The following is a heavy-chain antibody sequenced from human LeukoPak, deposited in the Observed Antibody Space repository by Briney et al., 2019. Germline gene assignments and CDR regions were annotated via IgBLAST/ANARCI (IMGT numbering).Heavy chain of an antibody. CDR1: GFTYTNYA. CDR2: ISNIGGTT. J-gene: IGHJ4*02. Sequence: GGSLRLSCAASGFTYTNYAMNWVREAPGKGLEGASTISNIGGTTYYAESVKGRSTISRDNSDNTLYLQMSSLRAEDTAVYYCAKTDVGIGWHHFDYWDKGILVTVSS. CDR3: AKTDVGIGWHHFDY. V-gene: IGHV3-23*01. D-gene: IGHD6-19*01.